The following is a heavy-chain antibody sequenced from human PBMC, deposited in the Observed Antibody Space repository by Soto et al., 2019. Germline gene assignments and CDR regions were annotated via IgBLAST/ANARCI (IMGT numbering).Heavy chain of an antibody. CDR2: ISYGGYT. V-gene: IGHV4-30-4*01. CDR3: ASINGSFLSFFDN. J-gene: IGHJ4*02. D-gene: IGHD2-8*01. Sequence: QVQLQESGPGLVKPSQTLSLSCTVSGDSISSGDHYWSWIRQPPGKGLEWIAHISYGGYTFYNPSLPSRITMSVDTSKNQAYLKLSSVTAADTAVYYCASINGSFLSFFDNWGQGTPVTVSS. CDR1: GDSISSGDHY.